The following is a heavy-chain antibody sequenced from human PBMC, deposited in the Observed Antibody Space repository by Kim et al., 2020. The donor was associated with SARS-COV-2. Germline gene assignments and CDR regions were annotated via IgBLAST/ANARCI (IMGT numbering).Heavy chain of an antibody. D-gene: IGHD6-25*01. J-gene: IGHJ5*01. V-gene: IGHV3-74*03. CDR1: GFTFRDYW. CDR3: VRETEAGNWLDS. CDR2: INTDGSGT. Sequence: GGSLRLSCAASGFTFRDYWMHWVRQVPGKGLVWVSRINTDGSGTTYTDSVKGRFTISRDNARNTIHLQMNSLSAEDTAVYYCVRETEAGNWLDSWGQGT.